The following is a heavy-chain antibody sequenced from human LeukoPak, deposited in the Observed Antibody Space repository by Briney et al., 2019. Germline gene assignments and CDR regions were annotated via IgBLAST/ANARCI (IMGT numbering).Heavy chain of an antibody. CDR1: GYTFTSYG. CDR3: ARDERPRDYYHYYMDV. J-gene: IGHJ6*03. Sequence: VASVKVSCKASGYTFTSYGISWVRQAPGQGLEWMGWISAYNGNTNYAQKLQGRVTMTTDTSTSAAYMELRSLRSDDTAVYYCARDERPRDYYHYYMDVWGKGTTVTVSS. CDR2: ISAYNGNT. D-gene: IGHD6-25*01. V-gene: IGHV1-18*01.